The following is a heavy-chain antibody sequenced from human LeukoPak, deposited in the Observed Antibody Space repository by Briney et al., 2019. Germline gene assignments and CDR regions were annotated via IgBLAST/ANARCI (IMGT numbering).Heavy chain of an antibody. CDR2: IYHSGST. CDR1: GYSISSGYY. Sequence: SETLSLTCAVSGYSISSGYYWGWIRQPPGKGLEWIGSIYHSGSTYHNPSLKSRVTISVDTSKNQFSLKLSSVTAADTAVYYCARHLGFTIFGVVIRAKWFDPWGQGTLVTVSS. D-gene: IGHD3-3*01. V-gene: IGHV4-38-2*01. J-gene: IGHJ5*02. CDR3: ARHLGFTIFGVVIRAKWFDP.